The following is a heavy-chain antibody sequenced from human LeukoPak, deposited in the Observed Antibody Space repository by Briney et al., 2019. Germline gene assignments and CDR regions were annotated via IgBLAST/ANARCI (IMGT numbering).Heavy chain of an antibody. J-gene: IGHJ6*03. CDR2: ISSRSTTK. CDR3: AREEEFSRYTDYYYYMDV. Sequence: GGSLRLSCAASGFSFSSYSMNWVRQAPGKGLERVLYISSRSTTKYYADSVKGRFTISRDNAKNSLYLQMNSVRAEDTAVYYCAREEEFSRYTDYYYYMDVWGKGTTVTVSS. V-gene: IGHV3-48*01. D-gene: IGHD1-1*01. CDR1: GFSFSSYS.